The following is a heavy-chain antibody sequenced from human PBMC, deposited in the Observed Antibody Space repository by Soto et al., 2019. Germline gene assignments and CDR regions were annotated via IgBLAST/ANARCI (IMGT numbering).Heavy chain of an antibody. CDR1: GGSISSSNW. D-gene: IGHD3-3*01. V-gene: IGHV4-4*02. J-gene: IGHJ4*02. Sequence: PSETLSLTCAVSGGSISSSNWWSWVRQPPGKGLEWIGEIYHSGSTNYNPSLKSRVTISVDKSKNQFSLKLSSVTAADTAVYYCASLLYYDFWSGYSTRGYWGQGTLVTVSS. CDR3: ASLLYYDFWSGYSTRGY. CDR2: IYHSGST.